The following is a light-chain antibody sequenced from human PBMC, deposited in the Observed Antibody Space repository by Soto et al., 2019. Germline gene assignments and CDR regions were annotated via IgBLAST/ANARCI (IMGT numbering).Light chain of an antibody. Sequence: GDRVTITCRASQSINDWLAWYQQKPGKAPKLLMYDASSLERGVPSRFSGSGSGTEFTLTISSLQPDDFATYYCQQSYSAPTTFGGGTKVDIK. CDR2: DAS. CDR3: QQSYSAPTT. J-gene: IGKJ4*01. CDR1: QSINDW. V-gene: IGKV1-5*01.